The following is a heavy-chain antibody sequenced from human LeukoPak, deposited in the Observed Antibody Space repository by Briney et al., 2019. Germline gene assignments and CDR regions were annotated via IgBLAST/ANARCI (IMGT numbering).Heavy chain of an antibody. CDR2: IKEDGTET. D-gene: IGHD5-24*01. CDR1: GFMFSSNW. V-gene: IGHV3-7*03. J-gene: IGHJ4*02. CDR3: GKEGRSLQTY. Sequence: QAGGSLRLSCAASGFMFSSNWMSWVRLAPGKGLEWVANIKEDGTETYYVDSVKGRFTISRDNAKNSLYLQMNSLRVEDTAVYYCGKEGRSLQTYWGQGTLVNVSS.